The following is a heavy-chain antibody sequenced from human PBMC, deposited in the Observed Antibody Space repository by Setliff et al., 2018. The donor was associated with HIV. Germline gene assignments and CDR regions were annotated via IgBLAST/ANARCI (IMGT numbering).Heavy chain of an antibody. CDR1: GHSFSNYA. CDR3: ARERSGVPDPFDN. Sequence: ASVKVSCKASGHSFSNYAMNWVRQAPGQGLEWMGWININTGNPTYAQGFTGRFVFSLDTSVSTAYLQTSSLKAEDTAIYYCARERSGVPDPFDNWGQGTLVTVSS. V-gene: IGHV7-4-1*02. J-gene: IGHJ4*02. CDR2: ININTGNP. D-gene: IGHD3-10*01.